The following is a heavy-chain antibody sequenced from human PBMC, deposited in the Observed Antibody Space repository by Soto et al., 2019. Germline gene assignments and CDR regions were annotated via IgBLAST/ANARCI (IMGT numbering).Heavy chain of an antibody. CDR1: GFSLSTSGVG. D-gene: IGHD6-6*01. J-gene: IGHJ3*02. V-gene: IGHV2-5*01. CDR3: ARGLAARPVCAFDI. CDR2: IYWSGDE. Sequence: QGTLKASGPTLVQPTQTLTMTCSFSGFSLSTSGVGVGCIRHPPGNALEWLAHIYWSGDEHYRPSLKIRLSITKDTSKNQVVLTMTNMDPVDTATYYCARGLAARPVCAFDIWDQGTMVSVSS.